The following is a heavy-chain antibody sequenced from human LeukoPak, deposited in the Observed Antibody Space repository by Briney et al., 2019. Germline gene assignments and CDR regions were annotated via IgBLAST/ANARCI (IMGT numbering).Heavy chain of an antibody. J-gene: IGHJ4*02. CDR2: TYYRSKWFN. V-gene: IGHV6-1*01. CDR1: GDSVSSNDVA. CDR3: ARGAWRSFDY. Sequence: SQTLSLTCAISGDSVSSNDVAWNWVRQSPSRGLEWLGRTYYRSKWFNDYAVSVNSRITISPDISKNQFSLQLNSVTPEDTAVYFCARGAWRSFDYWGQGTLVTVTS.